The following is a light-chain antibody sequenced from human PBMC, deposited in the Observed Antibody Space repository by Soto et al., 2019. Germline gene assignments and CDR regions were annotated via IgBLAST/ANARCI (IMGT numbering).Light chain of an antibody. CDR3: QQCDSFPLT. V-gene: IGKV1-39*01. J-gene: IGKJ4*01. CDR2: TTS. Sequence: DIQMTQSPSSLSASVGDTVTITCRASQSINRFFNWYQQKSGKAPKVLISTTSNLQTGVPSRFSGSGSWTHFTLTITDLQPEDFATYYCQQCDSFPLTFGGGTKVEIK. CDR1: QSINRF.